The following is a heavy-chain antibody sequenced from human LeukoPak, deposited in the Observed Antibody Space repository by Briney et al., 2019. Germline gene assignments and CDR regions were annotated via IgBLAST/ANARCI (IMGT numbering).Heavy chain of an antibody. D-gene: IGHD3-9*01. V-gene: IGHV3-23*01. J-gene: IGHJ3*02. Sequence: GGSLRLSCAASGFTFSSYAMSWVRQAPGKGLEWVSAISGSGGSTYYADSVKGRFTISRDNSKNTLYLQMNSLRAEDTAVYYCAREVLAPYYDILTGYPSGAFDIWGQGTMVTVSS. CDR1: GFTFSSYA. CDR3: AREVLAPYYDILTGYPSGAFDI. CDR2: ISGSGGST.